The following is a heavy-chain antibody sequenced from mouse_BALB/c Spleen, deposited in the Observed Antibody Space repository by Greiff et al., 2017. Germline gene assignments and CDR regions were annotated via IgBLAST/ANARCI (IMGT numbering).Heavy chain of an antibody. CDR3: DGGNAMDY. CDR1: GFNIQDYY. J-gene: IGHJ4*01. Sequence: VQLQQSGAERVRSGASVKLSCTAPGFNIQDYYMHGVKQRPDQGLEWIGWIDPENGDTEYATKFQGKATMTADTSSNTAYLQLSSLTSEDTAVYYCDGGNAMDYWGQGTSVTVSS. V-gene: IGHV14-4*02. CDR2: IDPENGDT.